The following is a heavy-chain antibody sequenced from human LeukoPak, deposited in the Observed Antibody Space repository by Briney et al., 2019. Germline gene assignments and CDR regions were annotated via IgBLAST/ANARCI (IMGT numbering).Heavy chain of an antibody. D-gene: IGHD1-1*01. CDR2: MDQDGSEE. V-gene: IGHV3-7*01. CDR3: ARESTEERPGC. J-gene: IGHJ4*02. Sequence: GGSLRLSCAASGFTLSDYWMSWVRQAPGKGLEWVANMDQDGSEENYVDSVKGRFTISRDDAKNSLYLQMSSLRTEDTAVYYCARESTEERPGCWGQGTLVTVSS. CDR1: GFTLSDYW.